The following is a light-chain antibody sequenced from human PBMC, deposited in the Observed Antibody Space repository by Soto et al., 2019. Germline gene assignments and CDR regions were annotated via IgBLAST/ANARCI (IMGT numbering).Light chain of an antibody. J-gene: IGKJ4*01. V-gene: IGKV1-5*03. CDR2: KAS. CDR1: QSISSW. Sequence: DIQMTQSPSTLSASLGDRVTITCRASQSISSWLAWYQQKPGKAPKLLIYKASSLESGVPSRFSGSGSGTDFTLTINSLQPEDVATYYCQQFDDLPLTFGGGTKV. CDR3: QQFDDLPLT.